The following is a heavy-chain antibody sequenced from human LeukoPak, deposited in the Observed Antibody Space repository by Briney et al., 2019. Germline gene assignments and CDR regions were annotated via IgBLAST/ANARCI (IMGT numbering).Heavy chain of an antibody. Sequence: PSETLSLTCTVSGYSISTSYYWGWIRQPPGKGLEWIGSIYHSGNTYYNPSLKSRLTISVDTSKNQFSLKLNSVTAADTAVYYCARAGYGDSDFDYWGQGTLDTVSS. V-gene: IGHV4-38-2*02. J-gene: IGHJ4*02. D-gene: IGHD4-17*01. CDR3: ARAGYGDSDFDY. CDR1: GYSISTSYY. CDR2: IYHSGNT.